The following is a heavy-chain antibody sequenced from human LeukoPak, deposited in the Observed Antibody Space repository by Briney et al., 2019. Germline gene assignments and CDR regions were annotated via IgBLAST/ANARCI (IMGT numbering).Heavy chain of an antibody. Sequence: GGSLRLSCAASGFTFSSYSMNWVRQAPGKGLEWVSSISSSSSYIYYADSVKGRFTISRDNAKNSLYLQMNSLRAEDTAVYYCARDLRSPDTAMVVVFDYWGQGTLVTVSS. J-gene: IGHJ4*02. CDR2: ISSSSSYI. CDR3: ARDLRSPDTAMVVVFDY. V-gene: IGHV3-21*01. D-gene: IGHD5-18*01. CDR1: GFTFSSYS.